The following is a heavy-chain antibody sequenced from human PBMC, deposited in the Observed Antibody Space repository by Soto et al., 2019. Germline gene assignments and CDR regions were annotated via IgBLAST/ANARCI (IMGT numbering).Heavy chain of an antibody. D-gene: IGHD2-2*01. V-gene: IGHV1-3*01. Sequence: VQLVQSGAEVKKPGASVIVSCKASGYTFTSYAVHWVRQAPGQRLEWMGWINAGTGNTKYSQNFQGRITITRDTSASTAYMEMSSLRSEDTSIYYCARDSGPELDFWGQGTLVTVSS. CDR1: GYTFTSYA. CDR3: ARDSGPELDF. J-gene: IGHJ4*02. CDR2: INAGTGNT.